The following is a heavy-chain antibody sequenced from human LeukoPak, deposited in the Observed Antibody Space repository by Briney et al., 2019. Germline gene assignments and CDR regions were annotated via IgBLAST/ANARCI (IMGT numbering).Heavy chain of an antibody. CDR2: IYHSGST. CDR3: ARADYDSSGDYEKKYFQH. J-gene: IGHJ1*01. D-gene: IGHD3-22*01. Sequence: SETLSLTCTVSGGSISSSSYYWGWIRQPPGKGLEWIGEIYHSGSTNYNPSLKSRVTISVDKSKNQFSLKLSSVTAADTAVYYCARADYDSSGDYEKKYFQHWGQGTLVTVSS. V-gene: IGHV4-39*07. CDR1: GGSISSSSYY.